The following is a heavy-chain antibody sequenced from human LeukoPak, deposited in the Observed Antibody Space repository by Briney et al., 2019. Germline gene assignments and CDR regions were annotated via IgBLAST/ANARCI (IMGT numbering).Heavy chain of an antibody. CDR3: ASVGSGWYY. V-gene: IGHV1-46*01. D-gene: IGHD6-19*01. CDR1: GYTFTSHY. J-gene: IGHJ4*02. CDR2: INPSCKST. Sequence: SVTVSFKASGYTFTSHYMHWVRQAPGQGLEWVGIINPSCKSTSYAQKFQGIVTMTRHTYTSTVYMELSSLRSEDTAVYYCASVGSGWYYWGQGTLVTVSS.